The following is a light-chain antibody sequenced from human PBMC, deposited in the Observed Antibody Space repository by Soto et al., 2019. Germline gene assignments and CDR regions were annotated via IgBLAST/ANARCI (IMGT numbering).Light chain of an antibody. J-gene: IGLJ1*01. Sequence: QSVLTQPASVSGSPGQSITISWTGTSSDVGGYNYVSWYQQHPGKAPKLMIYEVSNRPSGVSNRFSGSKSGNTASLPISGLQAEDEADYYCSSYTSSSTLGVFGTGTKVTVL. CDR1: SSDVGGYNY. V-gene: IGLV2-14*01. CDR3: SSYTSSSTLGV. CDR2: EVS.